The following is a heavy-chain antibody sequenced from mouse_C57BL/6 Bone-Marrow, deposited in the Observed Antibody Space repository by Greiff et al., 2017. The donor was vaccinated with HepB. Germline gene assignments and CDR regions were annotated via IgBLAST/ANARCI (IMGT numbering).Heavy chain of an antibody. CDR3: TRAPHYYGSSYLAY. V-gene: IGHV1-5*01. CDR2: IYPGNSDT. Sequence: EVQLQESGTVLARPGASVKMSCKTSGYTFTSYWMHWVKQRPGQGLEWIGAIYPGNSDTSYNQKFKGKAKLTAVTAASTAYIELSSLTNEDSAVYYCTRAPHYYGSSYLAYWGQGTLVTVSA. D-gene: IGHD1-1*01. J-gene: IGHJ3*01. CDR1: GYTFTSYW.